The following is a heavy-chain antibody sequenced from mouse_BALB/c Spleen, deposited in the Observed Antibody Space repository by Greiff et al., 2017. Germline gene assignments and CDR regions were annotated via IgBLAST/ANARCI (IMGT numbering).Heavy chain of an antibody. CDR1: GFSLSTSGMG. V-gene: IGHV8-12*01. Sequence: QVTLKESGPGILQPSQTLSLTCSFSGFSLSTSGMGVSWIRQPSGKGLEWLAHIYWDDDKRYNPSLKSRLTISKDTSSNQVFLKITSVDTADTATYYCARSPYYYGSSWYFDVWGAGTTVTVSS. CDR2: IYWDDDK. D-gene: IGHD1-1*01. CDR3: ARSPYYYGSSWYFDV. J-gene: IGHJ1*01.